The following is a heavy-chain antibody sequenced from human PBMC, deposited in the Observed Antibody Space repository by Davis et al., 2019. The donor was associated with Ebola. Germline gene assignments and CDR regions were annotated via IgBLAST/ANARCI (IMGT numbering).Heavy chain of an antibody. CDR2: IRYDGNNK. CDR1: GFTFSRYG. D-gene: IGHD1-26*01. CDR3: ARPCREYYYGMDV. J-gene: IGHJ6*04. V-gene: IGHV3-30*02. Sequence: GESLKTSCAASGFTFSRYGMHWLRHAPGKGLEWVAFIRYDGNNKYYADSVKGRFTISRDNAKNSLYLQMNSLRAEDTAVYYCARPCREYYYGMDVWGKGTTVTVSS.